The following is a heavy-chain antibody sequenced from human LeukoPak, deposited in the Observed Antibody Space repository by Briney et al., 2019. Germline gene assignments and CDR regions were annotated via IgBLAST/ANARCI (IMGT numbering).Heavy chain of an antibody. J-gene: IGHJ4*02. CDR2: INWSGGST. CDR3: AKTGRFSSSWAYFDY. CDR1: GFTFDDYG. V-gene: IGHV3-20*01. D-gene: IGHD6-13*01. Sequence: PGGSLRLSCAASGFTFDDYGMSWVRHVPGKGLEWVSGINWSGGSTDYADSVKGRFTISRDNAKNSLYLQMNSLRAEDTALYHCAKTGRFSSSWAYFDYWGQGTLVTVSS.